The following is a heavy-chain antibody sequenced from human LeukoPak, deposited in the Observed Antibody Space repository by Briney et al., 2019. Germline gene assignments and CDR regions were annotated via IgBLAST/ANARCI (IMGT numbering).Heavy chain of an antibody. Sequence: MSSQTLSLTCAVSGGSISSGGYSWSWIRQPPGKGLEWIGYIYHSGSTYYNPSLKSRVAISVDRSKNQFSLKLSSVTAADTAVYYCAKVAAAGTLYFQHWGQGTLVTVSS. CDR2: IYHSGST. CDR3: AKVAAAGTLYFQH. J-gene: IGHJ1*01. CDR1: GGSISSGGYS. D-gene: IGHD6-13*01. V-gene: IGHV4-30-2*01.